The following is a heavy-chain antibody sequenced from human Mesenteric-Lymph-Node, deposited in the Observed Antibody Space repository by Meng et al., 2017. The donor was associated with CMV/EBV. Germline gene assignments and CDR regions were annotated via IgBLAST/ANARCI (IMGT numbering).Heavy chain of an antibody. CDR2: IYPHDSDT. CDR1: FTNYW. D-gene: IGHD2-15*01. Sequence: FTNYWIAWVRQTHGKGLEWMGIIYPHDSDTRYSPSFQGQVTISVDKAIRTAYLQWGSLKASDTAMYYCARGNLGYCSDGRCSDFDYWGQGTLVTAPQ. J-gene: IGHJ4*02. V-gene: IGHV5-51*01. CDR3: ARGNLGYCSDGRCSDFDY.